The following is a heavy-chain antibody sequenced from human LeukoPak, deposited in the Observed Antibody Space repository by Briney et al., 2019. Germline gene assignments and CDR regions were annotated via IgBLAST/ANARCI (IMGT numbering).Heavy chain of an antibody. CDR3: ARRAVAENYFDY. CDR1: GGSIASYY. D-gene: IGHD6-19*01. J-gene: IGHJ4*02. CDR2: IYSSGST. V-gene: IGHV4-59*08. Sequence: SDTLSRIYTVSGGSIASYYWILIRQPPGTVLEWIGYIYSSGSTTYNPSLRSRVTISVDTSKNQFSLRLTSVTAADTAVYYCARRAVAENYFDYWGQGTLVTDSS.